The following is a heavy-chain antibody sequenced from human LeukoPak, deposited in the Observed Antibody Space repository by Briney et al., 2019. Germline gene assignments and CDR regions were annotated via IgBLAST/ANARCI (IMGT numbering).Heavy chain of an antibody. CDR2: ISGDGGAT. J-gene: IGHJ3*02. V-gene: IGHV3-43*02. CDR3: AKFGGGYFSETIDM. Sequence: GGSLRLSCAASGFXFRDNAFHWVRQPPGKGREWLSLISGDGGATYYADSVKGRFTISRDNSKSSLYLQMNSLRAEDTALYFCAKFGGGYFSETIDMWGQGTMVTVSS. D-gene: IGHD3-3*01. CDR1: GFXFRDNA.